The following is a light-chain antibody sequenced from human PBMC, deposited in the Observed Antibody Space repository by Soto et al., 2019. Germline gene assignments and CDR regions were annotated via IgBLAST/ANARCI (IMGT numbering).Light chain of an antibody. CDR3: QQYVSSQT. CDR1: QSVSSSY. Sequence: EILLTQSPGTLSLSPGERATLSCRASQSVSSSYLAWYQQKPGQAPRLLIYGASSRATGIPDRFSGSGSGTDFTRTISRLEPEDFAVYYCQQYVSSQTFGQATKVEIK. CDR2: GAS. J-gene: IGKJ1*01. V-gene: IGKV3-20*01.